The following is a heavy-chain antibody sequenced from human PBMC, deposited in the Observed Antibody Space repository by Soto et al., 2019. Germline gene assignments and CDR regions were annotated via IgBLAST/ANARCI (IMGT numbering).Heavy chain of an antibody. CDR3: ARHEGSSSWTSYYYYGMDV. Sequence: PGESLKISCKGSGYSFTSYWISWVRQMPGKGLEWMGRIDPSDSYTNYSPYFQGHVTISADKSISTAYLQWSSLKASDTAMYYCARHEGSSSWTSYYYYGMDVWGQGTTVTVSS. J-gene: IGHJ6*02. CDR1: GYSFTSYW. V-gene: IGHV5-10-1*01. D-gene: IGHD6-13*01. CDR2: IDPSDSYT.